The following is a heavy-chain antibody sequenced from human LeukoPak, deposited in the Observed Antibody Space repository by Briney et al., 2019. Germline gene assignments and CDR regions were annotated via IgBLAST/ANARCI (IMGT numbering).Heavy chain of an antibody. D-gene: IGHD6-13*01. CDR3: ASAEPRGSNWYPY. V-gene: IGHV4-4*07. CDR1: GGSISSYY. Sequence: SETLSLTCTVSGGSISSYYWSWIRKPAGKGLEWIGRIYTSGSTNYNPSLKSRVTISVDKSNNPSSLKLSSVTAADTAVYYCASAEPRGSNWYPYWGQGTLVIVSS. J-gene: IGHJ4*02. CDR2: IYTSGST.